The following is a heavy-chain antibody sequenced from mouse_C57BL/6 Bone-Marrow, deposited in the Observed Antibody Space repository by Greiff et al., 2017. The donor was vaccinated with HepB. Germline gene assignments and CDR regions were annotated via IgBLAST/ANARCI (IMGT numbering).Heavy chain of an antibody. CDR1: GYSITNGNHW. J-gene: IGHJ1*03. Sequence: EVQLQESGPALVKPSQTVSLTCTVTGYSITNGNHWWNWLRQVSGSKLEWIGYISSSGSTDSNPSLKSRTTIIRDTSKNQFFLQLNLVTTEYRATYYGARDYSNYGGWYFDVWGTGTTVTVSS. D-gene: IGHD2-5*01. CDR2: ISSSGST. V-gene: IGHV3-4*01. CDR3: ARDYSNYGGWYFDV.